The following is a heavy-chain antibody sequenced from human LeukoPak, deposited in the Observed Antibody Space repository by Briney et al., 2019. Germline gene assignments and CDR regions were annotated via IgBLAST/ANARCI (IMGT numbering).Heavy chain of an antibody. V-gene: IGHV3-53*01. CDR1: GFTVSSNY. CDR3: AREGDDSSGYYES. D-gene: IGHD3-22*01. Sequence: GGSLRLSCAASGFTVSSNYMSWVRQAPGKGLEWVSVIYSGGDTYYADSVKGRFTISRDNSKNTLSLQMNSLRAEDTAMYYCAREGDDSSGYYESWGQGTLVTVSS. CDR2: IYSGGDT. J-gene: IGHJ5*02.